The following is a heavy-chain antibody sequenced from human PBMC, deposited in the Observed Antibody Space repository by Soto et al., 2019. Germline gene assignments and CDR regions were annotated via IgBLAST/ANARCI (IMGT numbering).Heavy chain of an antibody. D-gene: IGHD2-21*02. CDR2: INHSGVT. CDR1: GGSFSGYY. V-gene: IGHV4-34*01. J-gene: IGHJ6*02. Sequence: SETLSLTCAVYGGSFSGYYWSWIRQPPGKGLEWIGEINHSGVTNYKPSLKRRVTISVDTSKNQFSLQLKSVTAADTALYYCARFSDSYYYAMDVWGQGSTVT. CDR3: ARFSDSYYYAMDV.